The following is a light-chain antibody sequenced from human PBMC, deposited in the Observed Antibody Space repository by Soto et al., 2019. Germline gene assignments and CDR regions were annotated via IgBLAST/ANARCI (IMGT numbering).Light chain of an antibody. CDR2: EVS. CDR3: SSYAGSNNFGV. J-gene: IGLJ2*01. CDR1: SSDVGDYNY. Sequence: QAVVTQPPSASGSPGQSVTISCTGTSSDVGDYNYVSWYQHHPGKAPKLIIYEVSKRPSGVPDRFSGSKSGNTASLTVSGLQAEDEADYYCSSYAGSNNFGVFGGGTKVTVL. V-gene: IGLV2-8*01.